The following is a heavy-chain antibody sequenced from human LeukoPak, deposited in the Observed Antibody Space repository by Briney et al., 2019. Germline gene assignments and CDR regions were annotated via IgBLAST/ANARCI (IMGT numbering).Heavy chain of an antibody. CDR2: ISGSGGST. Sequence: GSLRLSCAASGFTFKIYAMNWVRQAPGKGLEWVSAISGSGGSTYYADSVKGRFTISRDNAKNSLYLQMNSLRAEDTAVYYCARDLAGNPLLYWGQGTLVTVSS. D-gene: IGHD6-13*01. J-gene: IGHJ4*02. CDR1: GFTFKIYA. V-gene: IGHV3-23*01. CDR3: ARDLAGNPLLY.